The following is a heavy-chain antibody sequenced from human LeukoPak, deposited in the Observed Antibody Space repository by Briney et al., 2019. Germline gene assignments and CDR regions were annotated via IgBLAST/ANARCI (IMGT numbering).Heavy chain of an antibody. V-gene: IGHV3-7*01. Sequence: GGSLRLSCAASGFTFSTYWMSWVRQAPGKGLEWVANIKQDGSEQYYADSVKGRFTISRDNSKNTLYLQMNNQRAEDTAVYYCARESGWGLPHAFDLWGQGTMVAVSS. CDR1: GFTFSTYW. CDR2: IKQDGSEQ. J-gene: IGHJ3*01. D-gene: IGHD3-3*01. CDR3: ARESGWGLPHAFDL.